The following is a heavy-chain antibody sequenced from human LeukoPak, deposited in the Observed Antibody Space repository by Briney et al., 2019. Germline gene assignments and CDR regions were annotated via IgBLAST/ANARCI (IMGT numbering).Heavy chain of an antibody. V-gene: IGHV3-30*02. D-gene: IGHD2-2*02. CDR3: AKDNDCSSTSCYTPCSGGSCYHDFDY. J-gene: IGHJ4*02. Sequence: GGSLRLSCAVSGFTFSSYGMHWVRQAPGKGLEWVAIIRYDGSNKYYADSVKGRFTISRDHSKNTLYLQMNSLRAEDTAVYYCAKDNDCSSTSCYTPCSGGSCYHDFDYWGQGTLVTVSS. CDR1: GFTFSSYG. CDR2: IRYDGSNK.